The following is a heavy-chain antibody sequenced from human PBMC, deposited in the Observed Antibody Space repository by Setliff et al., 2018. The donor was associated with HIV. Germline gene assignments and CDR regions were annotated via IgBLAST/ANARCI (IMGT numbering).Heavy chain of an antibody. D-gene: IGHD2-15*01. CDR1: GGSISSSSYY. CDR2: IYYSGST. J-gene: IGHJ6*03. CDR3: ARGRCSGGTCSGRYSYLHIDV. Sequence: LSLTCTVSGGSISSSSYYWGWIRQAPGKGLQWIGSIYYSGSTYYTPSLKSRVAISVDTSKNQFSLRLSSVAAADTAVYYCARGRCSGGTCSGRYSYLHIDVWGKGTTVTVSS. V-gene: IGHV4-39*01.